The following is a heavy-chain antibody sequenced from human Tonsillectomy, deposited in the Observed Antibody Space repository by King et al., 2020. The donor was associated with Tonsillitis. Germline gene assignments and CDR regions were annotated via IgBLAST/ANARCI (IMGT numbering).Heavy chain of an antibody. CDR3: TRASYHTESYDLFYYYYGMDV. J-gene: IGHJ6*02. Sequence: VQLVESGGGLVQPGRSLRLSCTASGFTFGDYAMSWFRQAPGKGLEWVGFIRSKPYGGTIEYAASVKGRFTISRDDSKSIAYLQMNSLKTEDTAVYYCTRASYHTESYDLFYYYYGMDVWGQGTTVTVSS. V-gene: IGHV3-49*03. D-gene: IGHD3-10*01. CDR1: GFTFGDYA. CDR2: IRSKPYGGTI.